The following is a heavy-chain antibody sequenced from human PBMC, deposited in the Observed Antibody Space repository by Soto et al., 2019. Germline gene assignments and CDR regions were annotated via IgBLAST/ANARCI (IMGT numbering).Heavy chain of an antibody. CDR3: ARVRRTRGSGRYYVSPYYYYGMDV. CDR2: IYYSGST. D-gene: IGHD3-10*01. CDR1: GGSISSYY. Sequence: SETLSLTCTVSGGSISSYYWSWIRQPPGKGLEWIGHIYYSGSTNYNPSLQSRVTISVDTSKNQFSLKLSSVTAADTAVYYCARVRRTRGSGRYYVSPYYYYGMDVWGQGTTVTVSS. J-gene: IGHJ6*02. V-gene: IGHV4-59*01.